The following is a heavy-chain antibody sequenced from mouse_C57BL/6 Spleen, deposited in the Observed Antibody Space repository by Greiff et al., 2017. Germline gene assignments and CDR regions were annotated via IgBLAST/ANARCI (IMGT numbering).Heavy chain of an antibody. D-gene: IGHD2-3*01. CDR1: GFTFSDYY. V-gene: IGHV5-16*01. J-gene: IGHJ3*01. CDR3: ARGSYDGYPFAY. Sequence: EVMLVESAGGLVQPGSSMKLSCTASGFTFSDYYMAWVRQVPEKGLEWVANINYDGSSTYYLDSLKSRFIISRDNAKNILYLQMSSLKSEDTATYYCARGSYDGYPFAYWGQGTLVTVSA. CDR2: INYDGSST.